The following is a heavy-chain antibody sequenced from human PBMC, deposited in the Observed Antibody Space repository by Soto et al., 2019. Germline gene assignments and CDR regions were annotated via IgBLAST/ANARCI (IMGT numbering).Heavy chain of an antibody. V-gene: IGHV4-59*01. J-gene: IGHJ4*02. CDR2: IYYTGST. CDR1: GGSITGYY. Sequence: QVQLQESGPGLVKPSETLSLTCSVSGGSITGYYWIWIRQPPGKGLECIGYIYYTGSTYYSPSLESRDTISVDTSKDQFSLRLSSVTTADPAVYYCARGILGATTPFDLWGQGSLVTVSS. D-gene: IGHD1-26*01. CDR3: ARGILGATTPFDL.